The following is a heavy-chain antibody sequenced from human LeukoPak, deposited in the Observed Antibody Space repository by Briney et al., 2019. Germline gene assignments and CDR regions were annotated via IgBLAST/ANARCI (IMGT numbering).Heavy chain of an antibody. Sequence: PSETLSLTCAVYGGSFSGYYWSWIRQPPGKGLEWIGEINHSGSTNYNPSLKSRVTISVDTSKNQFSLKLSSVTAAGTAVYYCARGTRGYAVRWGQGTLVTVSS. CDR1: GGSFSGYY. CDR2: INHSGST. J-gene: IGHJ4*02. CDR3: ARGTRGYAVR. D-gene: IGHD5-12*01. V-gene: IGHV4-34*01.